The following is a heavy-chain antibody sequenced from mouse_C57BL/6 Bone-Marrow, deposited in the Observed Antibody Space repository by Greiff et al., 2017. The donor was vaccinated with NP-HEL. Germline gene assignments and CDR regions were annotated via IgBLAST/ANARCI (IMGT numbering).Heavy chain of an antibody. D-gene: IGHD2-5*01. CDR3: ARGGYYSSYEVPY. CDR2: ISSGSSTI. Sequence: EVKLVESGGGLVKPGGSLKLSCAASGFTFSDYGMHWVRQAPEKGLEWVAYISSGSSTIYYADKVKGRFTISRDNAKNTLFLQMTSLRSEDTAMYYCARGGYYSSYEVPYWGQGTLVTVSA. J-gene: IGHJ3*01. V-gene: IGHV5-17*01. CDR1: GFTFSDYG.